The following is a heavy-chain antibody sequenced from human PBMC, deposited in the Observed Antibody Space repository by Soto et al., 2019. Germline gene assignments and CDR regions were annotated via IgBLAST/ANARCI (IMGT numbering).Heavy chain of an antibody. CDR1: GGSISSGGYY. V-gene: IGHV4-31*03. Sequence: QVQLQESGPGLVKPSQTLSLTCTVSGGSISSGGYYWSWIRQHPGKGLEWIGYIYYSGSTYYNPSLKRRVTISVDTSKNQFSLKLSSVTAADTDVYYCARESQRQTNWFDPWGQGTLVTVSS. D-gene: IGHD6-25*01. CDR2: IYYSGST. CDR3: ARESQRQTNWFDP. J-gene: IGHJ5*02.